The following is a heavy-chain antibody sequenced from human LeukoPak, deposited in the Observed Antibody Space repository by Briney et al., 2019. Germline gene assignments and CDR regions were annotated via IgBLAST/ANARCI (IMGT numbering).Heavy chain of an antibody. CDR3: AKGLLGRVSSGWYDY. CDR1: GFTFSSYA. V-gene: IGHV3-23*01. CDR2: ISGSGGST. J-gene: IGHJ4*02. D-gene: IGHD6-19*01. Sequence: GGSLRLSCAASGFTFSSYAMSWVRQAPGKGLEWVSAISGSGGSTYYADSVKGRFTISRDNSKNTLYLQMNSLRAEDTAVYYCAKGLLGRVSSGWYDYWGQGTLVTVSS.